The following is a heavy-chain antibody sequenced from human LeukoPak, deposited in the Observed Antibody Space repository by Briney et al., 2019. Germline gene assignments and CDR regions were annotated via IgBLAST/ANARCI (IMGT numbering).Heavy chain of an antibody. D-gene: IGHD3-22*01. CDR3: ARGGYDSSAYKPLDY. CDR1: GASISTYY. Sequence: PSETPSLTCTVSGASISTYYWNWIRQPPGKGLEWIGYIYYSGSTNYNPSLKSRVTISVDTSKNQFSLKLSSVTAADTAVYYCARGGYDSSAYKPLDYWGQGTLVTASS. V-gene: IGHV4-59*01. CDR2: IYYSGST. J-gene: IGHJ4*02.